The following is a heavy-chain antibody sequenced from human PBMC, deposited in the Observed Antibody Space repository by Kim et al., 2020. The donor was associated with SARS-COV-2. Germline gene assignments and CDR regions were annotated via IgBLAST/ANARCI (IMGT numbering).Heavy chain of an antibody. CDR2: INPNSGGT. Sequence: ASVKVSCKASGYTFTGYYMHWVRQAPGQGLEWMGWINPNSGGTNYAQKFQGWVTMTRDTSISTAYMELSRLRSDDTAVYYCARDSDYYDSSGPLSYYYGMDVWGQGTTVTVSS. CDR3: ARDSDYYDSSGPLSYYYGMDV. V-gene: IGHV1-2*04. J-gene: IGHJ6*02. D-gene: IGHD3-22*01. CDR1: GYTFTGYY.